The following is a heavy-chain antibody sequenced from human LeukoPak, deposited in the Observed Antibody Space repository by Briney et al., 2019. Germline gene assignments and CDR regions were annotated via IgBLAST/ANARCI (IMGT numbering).Heavy chain of an antibody. Sequence: KSSETLSLTCTVSGGSISSSSYYWGWIRQPPGKGLEWIGSIYYSASTYYNPSLESRVTISVDSSKNHFSLKLSSVTAADTAVYYCARHRTPPYGDPTYFDYWGQGTLVTVSS. J-gene: IGHJ4*02. CDR2: IYYSAST. CDR3: ARHRTPPYGDPTYFDY. CDR1: GGSISSSSYY. D-gene: IGHD4-17*01. V-gene: IGHV4-39*01.